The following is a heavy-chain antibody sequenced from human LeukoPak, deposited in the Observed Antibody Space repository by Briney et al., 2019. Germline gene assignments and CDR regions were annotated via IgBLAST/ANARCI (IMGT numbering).Heavy chain of an antibody. V-gene: IGHV4-4*09. CDR1: GVSISRFY. D-gene: IGHD6-19*01. Sequence: PSETLSLICTTSGVSISRFYWSWFRQPPGKGLEWIGNIYNGVPTFFNPSLKSRVTISVDTSRRQFSLELASVTAADTAVYYCVQTTGWPGFDYWGQGILVTVSS. CDR2: IYNGVPT. CDR3: VQTTGWPGFDY. J-gene: IGHJ4*02.